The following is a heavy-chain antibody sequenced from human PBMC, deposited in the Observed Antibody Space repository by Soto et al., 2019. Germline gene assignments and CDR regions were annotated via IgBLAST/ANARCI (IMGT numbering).Heavy chain of an antibody. V-gene: IGHV1-18*04. CDR2: ISAYNGNT. CDR3: AREEGLVVVVAATQYGRDV. D-gene: IGHD2-15*01. J-gene: IGHJ6*04. CDR1: GYTFTSYG. Sequence: ASVKVSCKASGYTFTSYGISWVRQAPGQGLEWMGWISAYNGNTNYAQKLQGRVTMTTDTSTSTAYMELRSLRSDDTAVYYCAREEGLVVVVAATQYGRDVWGKGTTVTV.